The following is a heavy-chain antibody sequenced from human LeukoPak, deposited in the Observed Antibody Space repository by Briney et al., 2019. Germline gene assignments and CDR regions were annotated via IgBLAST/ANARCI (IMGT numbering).Heavy chain of an antibody. Sequence: PGRSLRLSCAASGFTFSSYGMHWVRQAPGKGLEWVAVISYDGSNKYYADSVKGRFTISRDNSKNTLYLQMNSLRAEDTAVYYCAREEVDGVVVPAARAGYYGMDVWGQGTTVTVSS. V-gene: IGHV3-30*19. D-gene: IGHD2-2*01. J-gene: IGHJ6*02. CDR3: AREEVDGVVVPAARAGYYGMDV. CDR2: ISYDGSNK. CDR1: GFTFSSYG.